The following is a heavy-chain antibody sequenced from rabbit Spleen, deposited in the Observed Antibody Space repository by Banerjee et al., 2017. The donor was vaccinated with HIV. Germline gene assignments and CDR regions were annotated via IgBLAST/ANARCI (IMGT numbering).Heavy chain of an antibody. CDR1: GFSFSSRYY. D-gene: IGHD8-1*01. J-gene: IGHJ6*01. CDR3: ARDTGTSFSTYGMDL. Sequence: QSLEESGGDLVKPGASLTLTCTASGFSFSSRYYMCWVRQAPGKGLEWIACTAADRSTFTYYASWAKGRFTCSKASSTTVTLQMTSLTAADTATYFCARDTGTSFSTYGMDLWGQGTLVTVS. V-gene: IGHV1S40*01. CDR2: TAADRSTFT.